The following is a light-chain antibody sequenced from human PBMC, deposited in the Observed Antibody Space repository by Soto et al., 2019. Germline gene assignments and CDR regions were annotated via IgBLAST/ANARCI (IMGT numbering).Light chain of an antibody. V-gene: IGKV3-20*01. CDR1: QSVSSSY. J-gene: IGKJ1*01. Sequence: EIVLTQSPGTLSLSPGERATLSCRASQSVSSSYLARYHQKPGQAPRLLIYGASSRATGIPDRFSGSGSGTDFTLTISRLEPEDYEVYYCQQYGSSRPFGQGTKLDIK. CDR2: GAS. CDR3: QQYGSSRP.